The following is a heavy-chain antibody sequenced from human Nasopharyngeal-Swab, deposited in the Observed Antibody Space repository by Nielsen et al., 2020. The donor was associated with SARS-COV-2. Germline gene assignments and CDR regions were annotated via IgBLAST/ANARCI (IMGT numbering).Heavy chain of an antibody. CDR2: ISSSSSTI. V-gene: IGHV3-48*01. D-gene: IGHD2-2*01. CDR3: ARATRPRYCSSTSCFNWFDP. J-gene: IGHJ5*02. CDR1: GFTFSSYS. Sequence: GESLKISCAASGFTFSSYSMYWVRQAPGKGLEWVSYISSSSSTIYYADSVKGRFTISRDNAKNSLYLQMNSLSAEDTAVYYCARATRPRYCSSTSCFNWFDPWGQGTLVTVSS.